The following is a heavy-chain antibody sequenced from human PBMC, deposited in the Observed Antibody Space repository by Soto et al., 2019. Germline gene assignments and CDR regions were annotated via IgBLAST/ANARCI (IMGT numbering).Heavy chain of an antibody. J-gene: IGHJ5*02. CDR2: IIAYNGNT. Sequence: ASVKVSCKASGYTFTSYGISWVRQAPGQGLEWMGWIIAYNGNTNYAQNLQGRVTMTTDTSPSTAYMELRSLRSDDTAVYYCARAHVDGNYVTPWFDPWGQGTLVTVSS. CDR3: ARAHVDGNYVTPWFDP. D-gene: IGHD4-17*01. CDR1: GYTFTSYG. V-gene: IGHV1-18*01.